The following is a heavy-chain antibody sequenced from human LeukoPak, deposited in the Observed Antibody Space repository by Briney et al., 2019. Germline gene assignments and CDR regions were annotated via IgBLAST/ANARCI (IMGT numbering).Heavy chain of an antibody. CDR3: ARSSGIWGEFDY. J-gene: IGHJ4*02. V-gene: IGHV1-24*01. CDR2: FDPEDGET. D-gene: IGHD3-22*01. CDR1: GYTHTELS. Sequence: ASVKVSCKVSGYTHTELSMHWVRQAPGKGLEWMGGFDPEDGETIYAQKFQGRVTMTEDTSTDTAYMELTSVRSEDTAVYYCARSSGIWGEFDYWGQGTLVTVSS.